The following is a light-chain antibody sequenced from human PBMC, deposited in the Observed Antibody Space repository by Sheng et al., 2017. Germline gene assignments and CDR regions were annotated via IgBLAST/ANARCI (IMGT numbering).Light chain of an antibody. Sequence: EIVLTQSPGTLSFSPGERATLSCRASQSVGTYLAWYQQQPGQSPRLLIYNASKRATGVPARFSGSGSGTDFTLTISSLEPEDFAVYYCHQRRNSYTFGQGTKLEIK. CDR1: QSVGTY. V-gene: IGKV3-11*01. CDR2: NAS. J-gene: IGKJ2*01. CDR3: HQRRNSYT.